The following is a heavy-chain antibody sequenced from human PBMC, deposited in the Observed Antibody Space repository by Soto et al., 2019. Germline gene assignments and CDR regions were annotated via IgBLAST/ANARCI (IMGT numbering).Heavy chain of an antibody. CDR3: TRGRDGYNPYYYYGMDV. Sequence: QVQLVQSGAEVKKPGSSVKVSCKASGGTFSSYAISWVRQAPGQGLEWMGGIIPIFGTANYAQKFQGRVTIPADESTSTAYMELSSLRSEDTAVYYCTRGRDGYNPYYYYGMDVWGQGTTVTVSS. V-gene: IGHV1-69*12. J-gene: IGHJ6*02. CDR2: IIPIFGTA. D-gene: IGHD5-12*01. CDR1: GGTFSSYA.